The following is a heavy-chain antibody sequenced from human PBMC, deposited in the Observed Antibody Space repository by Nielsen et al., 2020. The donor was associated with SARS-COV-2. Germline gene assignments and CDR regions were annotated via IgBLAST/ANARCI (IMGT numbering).Heavy chain of an antibody. D-gene: IGHD2-2*01. CDR1: GFVFSAYT. CDR2: ISYDGPNK. V-gene: IGHV3-30-3*01. J-gene: IGHJ6*03. CDR3: ARDLPPRDIVVEGDYMDV. Sequence: GESLKISCAASGFVFSAYTMNWVRQAPGKGLEWVAVISYDGPNKYYGDSVKGRFTVSRDNSKNTLYLEMNSLRAEDTAVYYCARDLPPRDIVVEGDYMDVWGKGTTVTVSS.